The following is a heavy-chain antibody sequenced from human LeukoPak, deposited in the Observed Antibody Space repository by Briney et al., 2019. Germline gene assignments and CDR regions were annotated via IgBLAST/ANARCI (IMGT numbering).Heavy chain of an antibody. CDR2: FGSSGDST. CDR1: GFTLSSYA. CDR3: AKNQLGDSSVTYYFDD. J-gene: IGHJ4*02. D-gene: IGHD3-22*01. Sequence: GGSLRLSCTPSGFTLSSYAMSWVRHAPGKGREGVSAFGSSGDSTYYAVSVKGWFTISRDNSKNTLYLQMNSLRAEDTALFYCAKNQLGDSSVTYYFDDWGQGTLVTVSS. V-gene: IGHV3-23*01.